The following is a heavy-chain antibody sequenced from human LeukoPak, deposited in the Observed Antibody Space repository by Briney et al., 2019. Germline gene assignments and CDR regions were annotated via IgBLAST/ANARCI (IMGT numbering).Heavy chain of an antibody. CDR3: ARHFGGTNTPYDY. CDR2: IYYSGST. Sequence: SETLSLTCTVSGGSVSSSYYFWGWIRQPPGKGLEWIGSIYYSGSTYYNPSLKSRVAISVDTSKNQFSLKLSSVTAADTALYYCARHFGGTNTPYDYWGQGALVTVSS. J-gene: IGHJ4*02. CDR1: GGSVSSSYYF. V-gene: IGHV4-39*01. D-gene: IGHD1-26*01.